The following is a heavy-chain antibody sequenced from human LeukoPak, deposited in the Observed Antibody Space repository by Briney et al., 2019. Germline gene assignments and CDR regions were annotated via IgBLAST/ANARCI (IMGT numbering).Heavy chain of an antibody. CDR3: ATLYGYYDSSGSTEPVDY. CDR1: GFTFSSYE. CDR2: ISSSGSTI. Sequence: HSGGSLRLSCAASGFTFSSYEMNWVRQAPGEGLEWVSYISSSGSTIYYADSVKGRFTISRDNAKNSLYLQMNSLRAEDTAVYYCATLYGYYDSSGSTEPVDYWGQGTLVTVSS. D-gene: IGHD3-22*01. V-gene: IGHV3-48*03. J-gene: IGHJ4*02.